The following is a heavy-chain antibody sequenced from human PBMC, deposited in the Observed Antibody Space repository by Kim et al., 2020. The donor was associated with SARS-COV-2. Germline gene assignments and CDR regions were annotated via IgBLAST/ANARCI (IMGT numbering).Heavy chain of an antibody. CDR3: ARLLWFGELLGAGDAFDI. J-gene: IGHJ3*02. Sequence: KSRVTISVGTSKNQFSLQLSSVTAADTAVYYCARLLWFGELLGAGDAFDIWGQGTMVTVSS. D-gene: IGHD3-10*01. V-gene: IGHV4-34*01.